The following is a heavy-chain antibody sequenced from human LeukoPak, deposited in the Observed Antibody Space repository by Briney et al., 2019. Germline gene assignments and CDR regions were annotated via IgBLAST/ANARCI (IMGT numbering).Heavy chain of an antibody. Sequence: ASVKVSCKASGYSFTSHYMHWVRQAPGQGLEWMGWIDPNSGGTNYAQKFQGRVTMTRDTSISTAYMELSSLTSDDTAVYYCARVAALAGIGWGDFDYWGQGTLVTVSS. D-gene: IGHD6-19*01. J-gene: IGHJ4*02. CDR1: GYSFTSHY. CDR2: IDPNSGGT. CDR3: ARVAALAGIGWGDFDY. V-gene: IGHV1-2*02.